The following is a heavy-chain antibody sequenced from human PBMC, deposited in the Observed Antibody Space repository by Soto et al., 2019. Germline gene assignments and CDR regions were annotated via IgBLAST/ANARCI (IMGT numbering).Heavy chain of an antibody. CDR2: IYYSGST. CDR1: GGSISSYY. D-gene: IGHD3-3*01. Sequence: SETLSLTCTVSGGSISSYYWSWIRQPPGKGLEWIGYIYYSGSTNYNPSLKSRVTISVDTSKNQFSLKLSSVTAADTAAYYCARVADFWSGYNWFDPWGQGTLVTVSS. CDR3: ARVADFWSGYNWFDP. V-gene: IGHV4-59*01. J-gene: IGHJ5*02.